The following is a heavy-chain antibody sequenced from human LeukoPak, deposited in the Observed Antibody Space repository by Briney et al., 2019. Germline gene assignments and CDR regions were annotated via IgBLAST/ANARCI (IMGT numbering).Heavy chain of an antibody. J-gene: IGHJ6*02. CDR3: ARDIYSSSPEGVDV. Sequence: GGSLRLSCVASGFTFTDYYMSWIRQAPGKGLEWVSYISTTGSTIYYADSAKGRFTISRDNARNSLFLQMNSLRGEDTAVYYCARDIYSSSPEGVDVWGQGTTVTVSS. CDR2: ISTTGSTI. V-gene: IGHV3-11*01. CDR1: GFTFTDYY. D-gene: IGHD6-6*01.